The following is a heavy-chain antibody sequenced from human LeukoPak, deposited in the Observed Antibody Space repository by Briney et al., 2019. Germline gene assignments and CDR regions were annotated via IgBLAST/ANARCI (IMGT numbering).Heavy chain of an antibody. CDR2: IYYSGST. CDR1: GGSISSYY. Sequence: SETLSLTCTVSGGSISSYYWSWIRQPPGKGLEWIGCIYYSGSTNYNPSLKSRVTISVDTSKNQFSLKLSSVTAADTAVYYCARGGSSVSAFDIWGQGTMVTVSS. J-gene: IGHJ3*02. CDR3: ARGGSSVSAFDI. V-gene: IGHV4-59*01. D-gene: IGHD2-2*01.